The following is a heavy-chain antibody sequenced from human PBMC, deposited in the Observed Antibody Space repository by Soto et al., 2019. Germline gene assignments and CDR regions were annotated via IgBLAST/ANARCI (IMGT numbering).Heavy chain of an antibody. V-gene: IGHV4-34*01. Sequence: PSETLSLTCAVYGGSFSGYYWSWIRQPPGKGLEWIGEINHSGSTNYNPSLKSRVTISVDTSKNQFSLKLSSVTAADTAVYYCARGLSDYYDSSSYYYHDAFDIWGQGTMVTVSS. CDR2: INHSGST. CDR3: ARGLSDYYDSSSYYYHDAFDI. D-gene: IGHD3-22*01. J-gene: IGHJ3*02. CDR1: GGSFSGYY.